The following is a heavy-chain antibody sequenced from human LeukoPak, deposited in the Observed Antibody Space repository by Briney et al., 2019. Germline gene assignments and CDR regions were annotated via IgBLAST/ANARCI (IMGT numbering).Heavy chain of an antibody. CDR2: ISGSGGST. Sequence: GGSLRLSCAASGFTFSSYAMSWVRQAPGKGLEWASAISGSGGSTYYADSVKGRFTISRDNSKSTLYLQMNSLRAEDTAVYYCASEVPTPYYYYYGMDVWGQGTTVTVSS. CDR3: ASEVPTPYYYYYGMDV. V-gene: IGHV3-23*01. D-gene: IGHD4/OR15-4a*01. J-gene: IGHJ6*02. CDR1: GFTFSSYA.